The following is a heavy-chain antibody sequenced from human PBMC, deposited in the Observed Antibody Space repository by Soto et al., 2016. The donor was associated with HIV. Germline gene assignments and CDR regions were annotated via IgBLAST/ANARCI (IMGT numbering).Heavy chain of an antibody. D-gene: IGHD6-13*01. J-gene: IGHJ4*02. CDR1: RFTFSSYA. V-gene: IGHV3-23*01. CDR3: AEAGAGYSSSWYGXFDY. Sequence: EVQLLESGGGLVQPGGSLRLSCATSRFTFSSYAMSWVRQAPGKGLEWVSVISGSGGSTYYAEFVKGRFTISRDNSKNTLYLQMNSLRAEDTAVYYCAEAGAGYSSSWYGXFDYVGPGNPGHRLL. CDR2: ISGSGGST.